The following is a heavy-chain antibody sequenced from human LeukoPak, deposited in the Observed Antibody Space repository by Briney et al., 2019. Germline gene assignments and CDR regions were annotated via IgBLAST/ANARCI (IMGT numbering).Heavy chain of an antibody. CDR3: ARGGQGYNPHDY. Sequence: PGGSLRLSCAASGLTFSNYGMDWVRQAPGKGLEWVANIKQDGSEKNYVDSVKGRFIISRDNAKNSLYLQMNTLRADDTAVYYCARGGQGYNPHDYWGQGTLVTVSS. CDR1: GLTFSNYG. CDR2: IKQDGSEK. J-gene: IGHJ4*02. V-gene: IGHV3-7*03. D-gene: IGHD5-24*01.